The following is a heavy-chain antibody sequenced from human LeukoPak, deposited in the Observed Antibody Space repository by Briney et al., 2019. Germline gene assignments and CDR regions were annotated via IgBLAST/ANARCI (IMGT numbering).Heavy chain of an antibody. V-gene: IGHV3-30-3*01. CDR1: GFTFSSYA. J-gene: IGHJ3*02. CDR3: ARLPDFWSGDNDAFDI. CDR2: ISYDGSNK. D-gene: IGHD3-3*01. Sequence: GGSLRLSCAASGFTFSSYAMHWVRQAPGKGLEWVAVISYDGSNKYYAGSVKGRFTISRDNSKNTLYLQMNSLRAEDTAVYYCARLPDFWSGDNDAFDIWGQGTMVTVSS.